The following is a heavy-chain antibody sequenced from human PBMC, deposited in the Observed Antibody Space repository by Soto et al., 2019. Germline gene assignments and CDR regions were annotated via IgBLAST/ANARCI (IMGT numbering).Heavy chain of an antibody. D-gene: IGHD3-3*01. CDR2: IYYSGST. Sequence: SETLSLTCTVSGCSISSYYWSWIRQPPGKGLEWIGYIYYSGSTNYNPSLKSRVTISADTSKNQFSLKLNSVTAADTAVYYCAMTEWLSTGSFDNWGQGTLVTAPQ. CDR1: GCSISSYY. CDR3: AMTEWLSTGSFDN. J-gene: IGHJ4*02. V-gene: IGHV4-59*08.